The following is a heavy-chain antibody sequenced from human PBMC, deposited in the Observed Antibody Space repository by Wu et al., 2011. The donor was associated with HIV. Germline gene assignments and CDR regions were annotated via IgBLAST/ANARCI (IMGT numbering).Heavy chain of an antibody. V-gene: IGHV1-2*02. CDR2: INPHSGGT. CDR3: ARSTEVTIFGVSWFDP. CDR1: GYTFTAYY. J-gene: IGHJ5*02. Sequence: QVQLVQSGAEVKKPGASVKVSCKASGYTFTAYYMHWLRQAPGQGLEWMGWINPHSGGTNFAQKFQGRVTMTRDTSITTAYMELSRLRSEDTAVYYCARSTEVTIFGVSWFDPWGQGTLVTVSS. D-gene: IGHD3-3*01.